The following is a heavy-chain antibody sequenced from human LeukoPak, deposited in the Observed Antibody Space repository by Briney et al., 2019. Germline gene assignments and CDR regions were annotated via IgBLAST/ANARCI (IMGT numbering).Heavy chain of an antibody. Sequence: GGSLRLSCAASGFTFISYWIHWVRQAPGKGLVWVSRINTDGSTTTYADSVKGRFTISIDNAKNTLYLQMNSLRAEDTAVYYCAKDAQRGFDYSNSLQNWGQGILVTVSS. CDR2: INTDGSTT. CDR3: AKDAQRGFDYSNSLQN. J-gene: IGHJ1*01. CDR1: GFTFISYW. D-gene: IGHD4-11*01. V-gene: IGHV3-74*01.